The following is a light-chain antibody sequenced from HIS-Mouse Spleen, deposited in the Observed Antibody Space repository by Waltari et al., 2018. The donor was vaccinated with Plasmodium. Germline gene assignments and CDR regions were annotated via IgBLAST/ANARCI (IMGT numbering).Light chain of an antibody. Sequence: SYELTQPPSVSVSPGQTARIPCSGDASPKQYAYWYQQKPGQAPVLVIYKDSERPSGIPERFSGSSSGTTVTLTISGVQAEDEADYYCQSADSSGTYRVFGGGTRLTVL. V-gene: IGLV3-25*03. CDR3: QSADSSGTYRV. CDR1: ASPKQY. CDR2: KDS. J-gene: IGLJ2*01.